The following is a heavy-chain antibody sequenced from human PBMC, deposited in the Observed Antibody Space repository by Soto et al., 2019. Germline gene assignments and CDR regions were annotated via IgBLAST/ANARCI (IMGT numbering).Heavy chain of an antibody. J-gene: IGHJ4*02. CDR3: AREALVGYYYDSSVDSPNFDY. CDR2: INPSGGST. V-gene: IGHV1-46*03. CDR1: GYTFTSYY. Sequence: GASVKVSCKASGYTFTSYYMHWVRQAPGQGLEWMGIINPSGGSTSYAQKFQGRVTMTRDTSTSTVYMELSSLRSEDTAVYYCAREALVGYYYDSSVDSPNFDYWGQGTLVTVS. D-gene: IGHD3-22*01.